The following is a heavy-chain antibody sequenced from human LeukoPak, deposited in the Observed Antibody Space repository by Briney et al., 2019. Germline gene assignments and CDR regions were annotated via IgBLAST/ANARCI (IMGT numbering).Heavy chain of an antibody. CDR1: GFTFSSYG. Sequence: AGGSLRLSCAASGFTFSSYGMHWVRQAPGKGLEWVAVISYDGSNKYYADSVKGRFTISRDNSKNTLYLQMNSLGAEDTAVYYCARDYDYSLDYWGQGTLVTVSS. V-gene: IGHV3-30*03. D-gene: IGHD4/OR15-4a*01. CDR2: ISYDGSNK. CDR3: ARDYDYSLDY. J-gene: IGHJ4*02.